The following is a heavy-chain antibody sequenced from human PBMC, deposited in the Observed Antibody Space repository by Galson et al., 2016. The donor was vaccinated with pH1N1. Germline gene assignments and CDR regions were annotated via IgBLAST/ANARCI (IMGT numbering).Heavy chain of an antibody. J-gene: IGHJ6*02. CDR1: EYIFSTFW. CDR3: ARHQSSSDDYFFYNMDV. V-gene: IGHV5-51*01. Sequence: QSGAEVKKPGESLKISCKGSEYIFSTFWIGWVRQMPGKGLEWMGIVYPGDSDTRYNPSFKGQVTISVDKSISTAYLQWSSLKASDSAIYFCARHQSSSDDYFFYNMDVWGQGTTVTVSS. D-gene: IGHD6-6*01. CDR2: VYPGDSDT.